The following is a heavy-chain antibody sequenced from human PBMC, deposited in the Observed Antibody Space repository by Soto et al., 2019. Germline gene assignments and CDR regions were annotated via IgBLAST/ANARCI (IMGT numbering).Heavy chain of an antibody. Sequence: GGSLRLSCAASGFTFSSYGMHWVRQAPGKGLEWVAVISYDGSNKYYADSVKGRFTISRDNSKNTLYLQMNSLRAEDTAVYYCAKDQAYSSGWYVNYWGQGTLVTAPQ. V-gene: IGHV3-30*18. CDR2: ISYDGSNK. J-gene: IGHJ4*02. CDR1: GFTFSSYG. D-gene: IGHD6-19*01. CDR3: AKDQAYSSGWYVNY.